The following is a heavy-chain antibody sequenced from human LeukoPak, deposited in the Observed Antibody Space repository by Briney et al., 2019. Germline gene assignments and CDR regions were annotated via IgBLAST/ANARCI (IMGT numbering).Heavy chain of an antibody. D-gene: IGHD3-10*01. J-gene: IGHJ3*02. CDR1: VFSFSNYG. CDR2: IWNVGSNK. Sequence: GTSLRVSCVESVFSFSNYGIHWVRQAPGKGVEWVAIIWNVGSNKYYGDAVKGRFTISRDNSKNTAYLQMKSLRGQDTSLYYCAREGSSTIYFGSGTHSGGSFDMWGQGTMVTVSS. V-gene: IGHV3-33*01. CDR3: AREGSSTIYFGSGTHSGGSFDM.